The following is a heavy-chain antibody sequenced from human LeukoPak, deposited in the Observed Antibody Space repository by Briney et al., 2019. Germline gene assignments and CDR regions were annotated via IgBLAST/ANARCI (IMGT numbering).Heavy chain of an antibody. CDR3: ARGGDSFDY. CDR1: GYTFTGYY. V-gene: IGHV1-2*02. J-gene: IGHJ4*02. CDR2: ISPNSGGS. Sequence: ASVTVSCKASGYTFTGYYIHWVRQAPGQGLEWMGWISPNSGGSNLAQKFQGRVTMTRDTSISTAYMELSGLRSDDTAVYYCARGGDSFDYWGQGTLVTVSS. D-gene: IGHD2-21*02.